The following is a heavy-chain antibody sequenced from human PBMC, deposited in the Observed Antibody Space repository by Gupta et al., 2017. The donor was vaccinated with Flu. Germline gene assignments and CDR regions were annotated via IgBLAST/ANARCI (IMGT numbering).Heavy chain of an antibody. V-gene: IGHV4-59*01. Sequence: QVQLQESGPGLVKPSETLSLTCTVSGGSISSYYWSWIRQPPGKGLEWIGYIYYSGSTNYNPSLKSRVTISVDTSKNQFSLKLSSVTAADTAVYYCARGVGYSYGYFGYWGQGTLVTVSS. CDR2: IYYSGST. D-gene: IGHD5-18*01. CDR1: GGSISSYY. J-gene: IGHJ4*02. CDR3: ARGVGYSYGYFGY.